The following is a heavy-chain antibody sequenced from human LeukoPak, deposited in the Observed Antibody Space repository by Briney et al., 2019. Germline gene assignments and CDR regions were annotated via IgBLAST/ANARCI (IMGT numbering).Heavy chain of an antibody. D-gene: IGHD4-17*01. Sequence: PSETLSLTCAVSGGSISSDGYSWSWIRQPPGKGLEWIGYIYHSGSTYYNPSLKSRVTISVDRSKNQFSLKLSSVTAADTAVYYCASTVTPDGMDVWGKGTTVTVSS. J-gene: IGHJ6*04. CDR1: GGSISSDGYS. CDR2: IYHSGST. V-gene: IGHV4-30-2*01. CDR3: ASTVTPDGMDV.